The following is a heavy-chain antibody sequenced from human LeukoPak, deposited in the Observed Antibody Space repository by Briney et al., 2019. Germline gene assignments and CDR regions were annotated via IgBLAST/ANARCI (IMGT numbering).Heavy chain of an antibody. Sequence: ASVKVSRKVSGYTLAELSMHWVRQAPGKGLEWMGGFDPEDGETIYAQKFQGRVTMTEDTSTDTAYMELSSLRSEDTAVYYCATAAAAGGYYFDYWGQGTLVTVSS. J-gene: IGHJ4*02. D-gene: IGHD6-13*01. CDR3: ATAAAAGGYYFDY. CDR1: GYTLAELS. V-gene: IGHV1-24*01. CDR2: FDPEDGET.